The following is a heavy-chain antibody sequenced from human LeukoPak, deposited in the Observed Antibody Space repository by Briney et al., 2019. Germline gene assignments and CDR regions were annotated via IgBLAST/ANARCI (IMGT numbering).Heavy chain of an antibody. J-gene: IGHJ4*02. V-gene: IGHV3-33*06. CDR1: GFTFSSYG. D-gene: IGHD3-22*01. CDR3: AKDSYYDSSGYYR. Sequence: PGGSVSLSWAASGFTFSSYGMRWARHAPGRGLEWVAVIWYDGSNKYYADSVKGRFTISRDNSKNTLYLQMNSLRAEDTAVYYCAKDSYYDSSGYYRWGQGPLVTVS. CDR2: IWYDGSNK.